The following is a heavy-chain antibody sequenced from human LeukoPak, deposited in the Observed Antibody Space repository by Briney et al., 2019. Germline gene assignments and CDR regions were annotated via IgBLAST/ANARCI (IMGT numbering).Heavy chain of an antibody. Sequence: GASVKVSCKASGYTFTSYYMHWVRQAPGQGLEWMGIINPSGGSTSYAQKYQGRVSMTRDMSTSTVYMELNGLRSEDTAVYYCARDWNNENAYYDIWSGYPDYWGQGTLVTVSS. J-gene: IGHJ4*02. CDR2: INPSGGST. CDR1: GYTFTSYY. V-gene: IGHV1-46*01. CDR3: ARDWNNENAYYDIWSGYPDY. D-gene: IGHD3-3*01.